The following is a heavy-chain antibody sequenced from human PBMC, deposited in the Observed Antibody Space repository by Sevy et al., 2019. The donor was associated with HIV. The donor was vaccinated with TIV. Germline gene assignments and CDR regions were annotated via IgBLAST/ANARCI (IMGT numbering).Heavy chain of an antibody. CDR2: VSYDGSNK. Sequence: GGSLRLSCAASGFTFNTYGMNWVRQAPGKGLEWVAVVSYDGSNKYYADSGQGRFTISRDNSRNTLYLQVNSLRTEDTAVYYCAKAMDTWIQLWSLIDYWGQGTLVTVSS. V-gene: IGHV3-30*18. CDR3: AKAMDTWIQLWSLIDY. D-gene: IGHD5-18*01. J-gene: IGHJ4*02. CDR1: GFTFNTYG.